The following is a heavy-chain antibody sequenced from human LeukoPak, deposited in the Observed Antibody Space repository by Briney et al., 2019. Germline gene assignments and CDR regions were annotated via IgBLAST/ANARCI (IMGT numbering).Heavy chain of an antibody. V-gene: IGHV3-66*01. CDR3: ARDRPFGGVLDFDY. CDR2: IYNDGSS. D-gene: IGHD3-16*01. CDR1: GFIVSRNY. J-gene: IGHJ4*02. Sequence: GGSLRLSCAASGFIVSRNYMSWVRQAPGKGLEWVSVIYNDGSSYYADSVKGRFTISRDNSKNMLYLQMNSLRAEDTAVYYCARDRPFGGVLDFDYWGQGTLVTVSS.